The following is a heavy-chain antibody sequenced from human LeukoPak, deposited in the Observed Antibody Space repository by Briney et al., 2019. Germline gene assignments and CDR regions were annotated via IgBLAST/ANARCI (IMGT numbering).Heavy chain of an antibody. CDR3: ARVQARYYYYYMDV. V-gene: IGHV1-18*01. CDR1: GYTFTSYG. CDR2: ISAYNGNT. J-gene: IGHJ6*03. D-gene: IGHD6-6*01. Sequence: ASVKVSCKASGYTFTSYGISWVRQAPGQGLEWMGWISAYNGNTNYAQKLQGRVTMTTDTSTSTAYMELRGLRSDDTAVYYCARVQARYYYYYMDVWGKGTTVTVSS.